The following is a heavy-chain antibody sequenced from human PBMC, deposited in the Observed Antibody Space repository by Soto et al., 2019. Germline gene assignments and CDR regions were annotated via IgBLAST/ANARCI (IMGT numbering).Heavy chain of an antibody. D-gene: IGHD3-3*01. V-gene: IGHV1-8*02. CDR3: ATGGYDFWSGPPRDSYYYYMDV. CDR2: IIPILGNT. J-gene: IGHJ6*03. CDR1: GGTFSSYT. Sequence: ASVKVSCKASGGTFSSYTISWVRQAPGQGLEWMGRIIPILGNTGYAQKFQGRVTMTRNKSISTAYMELSSLRSEDTAVYYCATGGYDFWSGPPRDSYYYYMDVWGKGTTVTVSS.